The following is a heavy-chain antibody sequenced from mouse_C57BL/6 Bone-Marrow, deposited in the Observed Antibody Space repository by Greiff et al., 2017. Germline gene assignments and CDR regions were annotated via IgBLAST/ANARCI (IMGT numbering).Heavy chain of an antibody. Sequence: QVQLQQPGAELVKPGASVKMSCTASGYTFTSSWITWVKQRPGQGLEWIGDIYPGSGSTNSNEKFKSKATLTVDTSSSTAYMQLSSLPSANSAVYYCARWGVGVHFDYWGQGTTLTVSA. V-gene: IGHV1-55*01. J-gene: IGHJ2*01. CDR1: GYTFTSSW. CDR3: ARWGVGVHFDY. CDR2: IYPGSGST. D-gene: IGHD1-1*01.